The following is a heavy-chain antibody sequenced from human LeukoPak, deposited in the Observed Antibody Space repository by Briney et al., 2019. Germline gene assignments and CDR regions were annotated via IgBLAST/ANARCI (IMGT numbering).Heavy chain of an antibody. D-gene: IGHD2-21*02. V-gene: IGHV1-2*02. CDR1: GYMFTGYY. CDR2: TNPNSGGT. J-gene: IGHJ4*02. CDR3: ARGYCSGDCFTLFDY. Sequence: ASVKVSCKASGYMFTGYYMHWVRQAPGQGLEWMGWTNPNSGGTNYAQKFQGRVTMTGDTSISTAYMELSSLRSDDTAVYYCARGYCSGDCFTLFDYWGQGTLVTVSS.